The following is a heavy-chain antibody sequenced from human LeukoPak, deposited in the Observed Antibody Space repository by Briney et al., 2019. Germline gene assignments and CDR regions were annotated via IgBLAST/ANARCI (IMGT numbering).Heavy chain of an antibody. D-gene: IGHD3-3*01. CDR3: AMLPVTYSDFWGGYYAH. Sequence: ASVKVSCKVSGYTLTELSMHWVRQAPGKGLEWMGGFDPEDGETIYAQKFQGRVTMTEDTSTDTAYMELSSLRSEDTAVFYCAMLPVTYSDFWGGYYAHWGQGTLVTVSS. CDR1: GYTLTELS. CDR2: FDPEDGET. J-gene: IGHJ4*02. V-gene: IGHV1-24*01.